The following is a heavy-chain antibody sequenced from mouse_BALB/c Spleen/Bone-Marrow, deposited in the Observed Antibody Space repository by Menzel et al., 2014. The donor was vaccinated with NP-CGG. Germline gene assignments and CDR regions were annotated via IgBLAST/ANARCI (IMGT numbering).Heavy chain of an antibody. J-gene: IGHJ3*01. CDR3: ARVHYYGYEAY. CDR2: INPDSSTI. CDR1: GFDFSRCW. D-gene: IGHD1-2*01. Sequence: DVQLQESGGGLVQPGGSLKLSCAASGFDFSRCWMSWVRQAPGKGLEWIGEINPDSSTINYTPSLKDKFIISRDNAKNTLYLQMSKVRSEGTALYYCARVHYYGYEAYWGQGTLVTVSA. V-gene: IGHV4-1*02.